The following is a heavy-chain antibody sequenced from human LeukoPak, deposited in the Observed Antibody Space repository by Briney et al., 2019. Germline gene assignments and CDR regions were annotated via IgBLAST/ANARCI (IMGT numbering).Heavy chain of an antibody. CDR1: GFSFSTYA. CDR2: IWSDGSNE. Sequence: GGSLRLSCAASGFSFSTYAMHWVRQAPGKELDWVAMIWSDGSNEYYADSVKGRFTISRDNSKNTLYLQMNSLRAEDTAEYYCATERDSSWTFDSWGQGILVTVSS. D-gene: IGHD6-13*01. J-gene: IGHJ4*02. CDR3: ATERDSSWTFDS. V-gene: IGHV3-33*01.